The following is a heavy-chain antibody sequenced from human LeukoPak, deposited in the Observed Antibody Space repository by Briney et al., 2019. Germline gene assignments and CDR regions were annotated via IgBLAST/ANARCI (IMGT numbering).Heavy chain of an antibody. CDR3: ARSASSGSYLRLDY. D-gene: IGHD3-10*01. V-gene: IGHV1-3*01. Sequence: ASVKVSCKASGYTFTSHAMHWVRQAPGQRLEWMGWINAGNGNTKYSQKFQGRVTITRDTSASTAYMELSSLRSEDTAVYYCARSASSGSYLRLDYWGQGTLVTVSS. CDR1: GYTFTSHA. CDR2: INAGNGNT. J-gene: IGHJ4*02.